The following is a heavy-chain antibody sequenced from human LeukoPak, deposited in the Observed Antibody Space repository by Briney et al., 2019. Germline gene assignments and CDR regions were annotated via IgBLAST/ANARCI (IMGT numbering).Heavy chain of an antibody. Sequence: KPGGSLRLSCAASGFSFSSYTMNWVRQAPRKGLEWVSSISSSGGHIYYGDSVKGRFTVSRDNAKNSLYLQMNSLRVEDTAVYYCARPTYCSNTRCYPFDYWGQGTLVTVSS. CDR1: GFSFSSYT. CDR3: ARPTYCSNTRCYPFDY. V-gene: IGHV3-21*06. J-gene: IGHJ4*02. D-gene: IGHD2-2*01. CDR2: ISSSGGHI.